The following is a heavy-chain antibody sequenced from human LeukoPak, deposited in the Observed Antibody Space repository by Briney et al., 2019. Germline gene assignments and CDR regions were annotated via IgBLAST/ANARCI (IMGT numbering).Heavy chain of an antibody. CDR3: ARGLWYSDGFDF. CDR1: GYSISSGYY. J-gene: IGHJ3*01. Sequence: SETLSLTCTVSGYSISSGYYWTWIRQPAGKGLEWIGRMHSNGSTNYNPSLKSRVTISVDTSKNQFSLKLGSVTAADTAAYYCARGLWYSDGFDFWGQGTMVIVSS. D-gene: IGHD3-10*01. V-gene: IGHV4-61*02. CDR2: MHSNGST.